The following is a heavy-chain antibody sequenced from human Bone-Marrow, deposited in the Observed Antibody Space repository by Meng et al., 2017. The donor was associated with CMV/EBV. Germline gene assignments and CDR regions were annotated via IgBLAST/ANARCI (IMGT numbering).Heavy chain of an antibody. Sequence: GESLKISCAASGFTVTSNYMTWVRLTPGKRLEWVSLIYSGGTTYYADSVKGRFIISRDNSKNTLYLQMNSLRPEETGLYYCAKDELLFGGANAYFDHWGQGTLVTVSS. D-gene: IGHD3-16*01. CDR1: GFTVTSNY. J-gene: IGHJ4*02. CDR2: IYSGGTT. V-gene: IGHV3-66*02. CDR3: AKDELLFGGANAYFDH.